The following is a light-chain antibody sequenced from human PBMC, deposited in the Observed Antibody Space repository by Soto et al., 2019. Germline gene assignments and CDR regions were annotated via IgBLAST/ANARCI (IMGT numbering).Light chain of an antibody. J-gene: IGKJ1*01. CDR1: QSVTSNY. V-gene: IGKV3-20*01. CDR3: QQYNDWPLT. Sequence: EIVLTQSPGTLSLSPGERATLSCRASQSVTSNYLAWYQQKPGQAPSLLIYGASSGDTGTPDRFSGSGSGTDFTLTINGLEPEDFALYYCQQYNDWPLTFGQGTKVDIK. CDR2: GAS.